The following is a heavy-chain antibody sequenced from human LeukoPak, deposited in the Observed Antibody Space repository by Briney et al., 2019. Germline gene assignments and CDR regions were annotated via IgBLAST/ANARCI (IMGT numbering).Heavy chain of an antibody. Sequence: GASVKVSCKASGGTFSSYAISWVRQAPGQGLEWMGIINPSGGSTSYAQKFQGRVTMTRDTSTSTVYMELSSLRSEDTAVYYCARVARVQWLASIRSGANWFDPWGQGTLVTVSS. CDR2: INPSGGST. CDR1: GGTFSSYA. CDR3: ARVARVQWLASIRSGANWFDP. J-gene: IGHJ5*02. V-gene: IGHV1-46*01. D-gene: IGHD6-19*01.